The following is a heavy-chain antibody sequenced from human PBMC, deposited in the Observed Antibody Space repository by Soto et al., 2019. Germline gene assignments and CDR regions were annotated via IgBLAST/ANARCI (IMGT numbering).Heavy chain of an antibody. V-gene: IGHV3-30-3*01. J-gene: IGHJ4*02. D-gene: IGHD6-19*01. CDR1: GFTFSNYV. Sequence: QVQLVESGGGVVQPGRSLRLSCAASGFTFSNYVMHWVRQAPGKGLEWVAVISSDGSTKYYTDSMKGRFTISRDNSKDTLYIQMNNLRGGDTAVYYCARQNSGWSYYFDYWGQGTLVTVSS. CDR3: ARQNSGWSYYFDY. CDR2: ISSDGSTK.